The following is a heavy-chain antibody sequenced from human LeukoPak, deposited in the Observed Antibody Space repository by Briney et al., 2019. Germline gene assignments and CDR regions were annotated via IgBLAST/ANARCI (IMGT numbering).Heavy chain of an antibody. CDR2: INHSGST. CDR3: ARDQASSSSWYARYFDL. V-gene: IGHV4-34*01. CDR1: GGSFSGYY. Sequence: SETLSLTCAVYGGSFSGYYWSWIRQPPGKGLEWIGEINHSGSTNYNPSLKSRVTISVDTSKNQFSLKLSSVTAADTAVYYCARDQASSSSWYARYFDLWGRGTLVTVSS. J-gene: IGHJ2*01. D-gene: IGHD6-13*01.